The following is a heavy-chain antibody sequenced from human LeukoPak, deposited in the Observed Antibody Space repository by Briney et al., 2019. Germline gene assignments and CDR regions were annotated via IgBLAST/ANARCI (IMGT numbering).Heavy chain of an antibody. CDR1: GFTFSSYA. D-gene: IGHD1-7*01. CDR2: ISGSGGST. CDR3: AKAVYNWNYVWFDP. Sequence: GGSLRLSCAASGFTFSSYAMSWVRQAPGKGLEWVSAISGSGGSTYYADSVKGRFTISRDNSKNTLYLQMNSLRAEGTAVYYCAKAVYNWNYVWFDPWGQGTLVTVSS. J-gene: IGHJ5*02. V-gene: IGHV3-23*01.